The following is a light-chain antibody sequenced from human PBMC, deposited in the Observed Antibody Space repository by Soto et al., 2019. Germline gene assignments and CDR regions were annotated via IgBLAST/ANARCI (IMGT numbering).Light chain of an antibody. CDR3: QQRSAWPWT. CDR1: HSVGSL. V-gene: IGKV3-11*01. J-gene: IGKJ1*01. Sequence: EIVLTQSPATLSLSPGDRATLSCRASHSVGSLLAWYQQKPGQAPRLLIYFASNRATGIPPRFSGSGSGKVFPLTIDSLVAEDFALFYCQQRSAWPWTLGQGTRVEIK. CDR2: FAS.